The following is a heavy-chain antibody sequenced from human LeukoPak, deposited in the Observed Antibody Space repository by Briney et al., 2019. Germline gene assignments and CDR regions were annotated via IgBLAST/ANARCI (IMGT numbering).Heavy chain of an antibody. Sequence: GGSLRLSCAASGFTFSIYSMNWVRQAPGKGLEWVSSTSSDSSYTDYADSLKGRFTISRDNANNSLYLQMNSLKVEDTAVYYCTRGSMGLQWEGYWGQGTLVTVSS. CDR1: GFTFSIYS. CDR3: TRGSMGLQWEGY. J-gene: IGHJ4*02. D-gene: IGHD1-26*01. CDR2: TSSDSSYT. V-gene: IGHV3-21*01.